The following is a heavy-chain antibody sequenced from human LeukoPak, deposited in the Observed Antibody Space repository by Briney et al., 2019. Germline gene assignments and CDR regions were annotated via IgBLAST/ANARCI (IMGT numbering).Heavy chain of an antibody. D-gene: IGHD4-17*01. CDR2: MNPNSGNT. CDR1: GYTFTSYD. CDR3: ARDHYGDSGVGNFDY. V-gene: IGHV1-8*01. J-gene: IGHJ4*02. Sequence: GASVKVSCKASGYTFTSYDINWVRQATGQGLEWMGWMNPNSGNTGYAQTFQGRVTMTRNTSISTAYMELSSLRSEETAVYYCARDHYGDSGVGNFDYWGQGTLVTVSS.